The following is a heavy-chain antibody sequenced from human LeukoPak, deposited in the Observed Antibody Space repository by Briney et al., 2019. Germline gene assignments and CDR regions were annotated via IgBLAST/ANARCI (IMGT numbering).Heavy chain of an antibody. CDR2: VSSSSSYI. J-gene: IGHJ3*02. D-gene: IGHD3-22*01. V-gene: IGHV3-21*01. CDR3: ARDGWGSGYYFDAFDI. CDR1: GFTFTDYE. Sequence: GGSLRLSCAAPGFTFTDYEMNWRRQAPRKGLGWVSSVSSSSSYIYYADSVKGRFSISRENAKNSLYLQMNSLRAEDTAVYYCARDGWGSGYYFDAFDIWGQGTMVTVS.